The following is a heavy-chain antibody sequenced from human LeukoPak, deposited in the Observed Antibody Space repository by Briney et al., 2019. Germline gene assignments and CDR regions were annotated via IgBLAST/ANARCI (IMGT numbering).Heavy chain of an antibody. CDR2: INHSGST. J-gene: IGHJ4*02. D-gene: IGHD3-9*01. V-gene: IGHV4-34*01. CDR1: GGSFSGYY. Sequence: SETLSLTCAVYGGSFSGYYWSWIRQPPGKGLEWIGEINHSGSTNYNPSLKSRVTISVDTSRNQFSLKLSPVTAADTAVYYCARGLEGGYDILTGYHYFDYWGQGTLVTVSS. CDR3: ARGLEGGYDILTGYHYFDY.